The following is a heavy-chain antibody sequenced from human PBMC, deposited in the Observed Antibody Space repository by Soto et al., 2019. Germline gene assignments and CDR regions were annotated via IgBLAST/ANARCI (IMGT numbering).Heavy chain of an antibody. V-gene: IGHV3-72*01. D-gene: IGHD2-15*01. J-gene: IGHJ4*02. CDR2: TRNKANSYTT. CDR1: GFTFSDYY. Sequence: GGSLRLSCAASGFTFSDYYMDWVRQAPGKGLEWVGRTRNKANSYTTDYAASVKGRFAISRDGAKNLVFLQMNSLRTEDTALYYCVRVLMGGSYPFDYWGQGTLVTVSS. CDR3: VRVLMGGSYPFDY.